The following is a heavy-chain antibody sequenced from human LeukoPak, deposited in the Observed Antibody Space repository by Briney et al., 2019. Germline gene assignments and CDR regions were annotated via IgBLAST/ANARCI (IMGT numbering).Heavy chain of an antibody. CDR1: GFTFSSYA. CDR3: SKERAGVDDYYGGRGCQGVFDS. J-gene: IGHJ4*02. D-gene: IGHD3-10*01. CDR2: ISGSGGRT. V-gene: IGHV3-23*01. Sequence: GGSLRLSCASSGFTFSSYAMSWVRQAPGKGLEWVSTISGSGGRTYYADSVKGRFTISRDNSKNTLYLQMNSLRAEDTAVYYCSKERAGVDDYYGGRGCQGVFDSWGRGTLVTVSS.